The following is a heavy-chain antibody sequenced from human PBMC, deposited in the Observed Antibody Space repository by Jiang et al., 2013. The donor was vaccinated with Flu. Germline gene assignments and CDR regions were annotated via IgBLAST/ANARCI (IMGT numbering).Heavy chain of an antibody. D-gene: IGHD1-1*01. J-gene: IGHJ4*02. CDR1: GFTFSSYA. V-gene: IGHV3-23*01. CDR2: ISGSAGGT. CDR3: AKDPRNWNAGGWDY. Sequence: VQLLESGGDLVQPGGSLRLSCAASGFTFSSYAMSWVRQAPGKGLEWVSAISGSAGGTYYADSVKGRFTISRDNSKNTLYLQMNSLRAEDTAVYYCAKDPRNWNAGGWDYWGQGTLVTVSS.